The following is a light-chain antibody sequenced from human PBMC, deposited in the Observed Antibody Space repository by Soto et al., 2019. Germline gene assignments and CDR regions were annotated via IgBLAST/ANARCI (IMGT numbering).Light chain of an antibody. CDR3: CSYAGSSTV. V-gene: IGLV2-23*03. CDR1: SSDVGSYNL. Sequence: QYALTQPASVSGSPGQSITISCTGTSSDVGSYNLVSWYQQHPGKAPKLMIYEGSKRPSGVSNRFSGSKSGNTASLTISGLQAEDEADYYCCSYAGSSTVFGTGTKLTVL. J-gene: IGLJ1*01. CDR2: EGS.